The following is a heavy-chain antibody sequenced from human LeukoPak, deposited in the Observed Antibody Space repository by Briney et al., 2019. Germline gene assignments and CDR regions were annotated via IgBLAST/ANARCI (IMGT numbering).Heavy chain of an antibody. V-gene: IGHV3-30-3*01. CDR2: ISYDGSNK. CDR1: GFTFSSYA. Sequence: AGGSLRLSCAASGFTFSSYAMHWVRQAPGKGLEWVAVISYDGSNKYYADSVKGRFTISRDNSKNTLYLQMNSLGAEDTAVYYCARRNAMDVWGQGTTVIVFS. J-gene: IGHJ6*02. CDR3: ARRNAMDV.